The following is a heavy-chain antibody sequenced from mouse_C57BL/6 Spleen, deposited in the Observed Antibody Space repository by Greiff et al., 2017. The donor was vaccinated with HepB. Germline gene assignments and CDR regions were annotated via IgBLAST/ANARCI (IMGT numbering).Heavy chain of an antibody. V-gene: IGHV5-17*01. J-gene: IGHJ4*01. CDR2: ISSGSSTI. CDR3: ALGDDYAMDY. CDR1: GFTFSDYG. D-gene: IGHD3-3*01. Sequence: EVKLVESGGGLVKPGGSLKLSCAASGFTFSDYGMHWVRQAPEKGLEWVAYISSGSSTIYYADTVKGRFTISRDNAKNTLFLQMTSLRSEDTAMYYCALGDDYAMDYWGQGTSVTVSS.